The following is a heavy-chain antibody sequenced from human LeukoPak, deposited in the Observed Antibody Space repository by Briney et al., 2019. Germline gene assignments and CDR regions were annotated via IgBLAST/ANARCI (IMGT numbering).Heavy chain of an antibody. CDR3: ASHYYASSGSLFDS. CDR2: VYHTGST. J-gene: IGHJ4*02. D-gene: IGHD3-22*01. V-gene: IGHV4-38-2*01. CDR1: GYSIGSGYY. Sequence: SETLSLTCAVSGYSIGSGYYWVWIRQPPGKGLEWLGSVYHTGSTYYHPSLKSRVTISLDTSKNQFSLRLTSVTAADTALYYCASHYYASSGSLFDSWGRGSLVTVSS.